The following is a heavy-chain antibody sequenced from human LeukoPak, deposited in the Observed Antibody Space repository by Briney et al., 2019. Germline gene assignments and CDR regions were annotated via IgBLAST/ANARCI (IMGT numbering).Heavy chain of an antibody. J-gene: IGHJ4*02. D-gene: IGHD4-11*01. Sequence: AGGSLRLSCAASGFTFSSYWMHWVRQSPGKGLVWVSRIKTDGSDTYYADSVRGRFTISRDNAKNTLYLQMDSLRAEDTAVYFCARGDYSSHTLWGQGTLVTVFS. CDR1: GFTFSSYW. CDR2: IKTDGSDT. V-gene: IGHV3-74*01. CDR3: ARGDYSSHTL.